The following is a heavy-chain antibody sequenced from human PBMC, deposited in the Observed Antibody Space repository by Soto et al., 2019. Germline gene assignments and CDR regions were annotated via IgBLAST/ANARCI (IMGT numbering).Heavy chain of an antibody. V-gene: IGHV3-74*01. D-gene: IGHD5-12*01. Sequence: EVQLVESGGGLVQPGGSLRLSCAASGFTFSSYWMHWVRQAPRKGLVWVSRINSDGSSTSYADSVKGRFTISRDNAKNTLYLQMNSLRAEDTAVYYCATVDTDIVATMPFDYWGQGTLVTVSS. J-gene: IGHJ4*02. CDR3: ATVDTDIVATMPFDY. CDR2: INSDGSST. CDR1: GFTFSSYW.